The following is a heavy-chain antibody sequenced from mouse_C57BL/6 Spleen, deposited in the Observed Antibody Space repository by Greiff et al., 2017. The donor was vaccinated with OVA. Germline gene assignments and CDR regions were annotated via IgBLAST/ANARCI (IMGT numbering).Heavy chain of an antibody. CDR3: ARRGITTVVATDYAMDD. J-gene: IGHJ4*01. D-gene: IGHD1-1*01. Sequence: QVTLKVSGPGILQSSQTLSLTCSFSGFSLSTSGMGASWIRQPSGKGLEWLAHIYCDDDKRYNPSLKSRLTISKDTSRNQVFLKITSVDTADTATYYCARRGITTVVATDYAMDDWGQGTSVTVSS. CDR2: IYCDDDK. CDR1: GFSLSTSGMG. V-gene: IGHV8-12*01.